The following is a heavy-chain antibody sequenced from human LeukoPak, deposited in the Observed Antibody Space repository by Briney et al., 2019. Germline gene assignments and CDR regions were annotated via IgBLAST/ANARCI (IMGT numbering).Heavy chain of an antibody. D-gene: IGHD3-10*01. CDR2: IKRETDGGTT. CDR3: STNSYGSGSFCDY. CDR1: GFSFSNAW. J-gene: IGHJ4*02. Sequence: GGSLRLSCAPSGFSFSNAWMNWVRQAPGKGLEWVGRIKRETDGGTTGYAVPVKGRFTISRDDSKNTMYLQMNGLKDEDTAVYYCSTNSYGSGSFCDYWGRGTLVTVSS. V-gene: IGHV3-15*01.